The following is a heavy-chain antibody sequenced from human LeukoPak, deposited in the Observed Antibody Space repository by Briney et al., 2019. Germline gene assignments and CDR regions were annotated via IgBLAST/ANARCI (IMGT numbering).Heavy chain of an antibody. V-gene: IGHV4-34*01. Sequence: SETLSLTCAVYGGSFSDYYWSWIRRPPGKGLEWIGEINHSETTNYSPSLKSRVSISVDTSKNQFSLKLNSVTAADAAMYYCASHYSSGSYRYTGSFDSWGQGMLVNVSS. J-gene: IGHJ4*02. D-gene: IGHD3-16*02. CDR3: ASHYSSGSYRYTGSFDS. CDR1: GGSFSDYY. CDR2: INHSETT.